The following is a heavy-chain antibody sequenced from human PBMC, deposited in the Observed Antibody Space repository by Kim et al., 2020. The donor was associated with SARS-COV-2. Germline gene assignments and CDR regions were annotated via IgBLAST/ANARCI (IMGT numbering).Heavy chain of an antibody. J-gene: IGHJ6*02. CDR3: AKDRPDFWEPSDGMDV. V-gene: IGHV3-43*01. Sequence: GGSLRLSCAASGFTFDDYTMHWIRQAPGRGLEWVSLISWDSDYTYYADSVKGRFTISRDNSKSSLYLQMNSLRTEDTALYYCAKDRPDFWEPSDGMDVWGQGTTVTVS. D-gene: IGHD3-3*01. CDR1: GFTFDDYT. CDR2: ISWDSDYT.